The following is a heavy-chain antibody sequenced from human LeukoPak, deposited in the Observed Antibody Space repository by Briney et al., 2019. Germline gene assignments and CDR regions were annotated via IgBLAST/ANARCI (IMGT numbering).Heavy chain of an antibody. D-gene: IGHD3-10*01. Sequence: PSETLSLTCAVYGGSFSGYYWSWIRQPPGKGLEWIGEINHSGSTNYNPSLKSRVTISVDTSKNQFSLKLSSVTAADTAVYYCARHPEYYYGSGVINWFDPWGQGTLVTVSS. V-gene: IGHV4-34*01. J-gene: IGHJ5*02. CDR2: INHSGST. CDR1: GGSFSGYY. CDR3: ARHPEYYYGSGVINWFDP.